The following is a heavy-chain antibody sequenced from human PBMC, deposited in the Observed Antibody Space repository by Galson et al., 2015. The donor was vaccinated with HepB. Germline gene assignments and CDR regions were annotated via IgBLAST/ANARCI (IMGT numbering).Heavy chain of an antibody. D-gene: IGHD3-22*01. V-gene: IGHV3-23*01. CDR3: AKRHQGNYYDTSGPWDY. J-gene: IGHJ4*02. Sequence: SLRLSCAASGFTFSNYAMSWVRQAPGKGLEWVSAVSTSGGSKYHADSVKGRFTISRDNSKNTLYLQMNSLRAEDTAVYYCAKRHQGNYYDTSGPWDYWGQGTLVTVSS. CDR1: GFTFSNYA. CDR2: VSTSGGSK.